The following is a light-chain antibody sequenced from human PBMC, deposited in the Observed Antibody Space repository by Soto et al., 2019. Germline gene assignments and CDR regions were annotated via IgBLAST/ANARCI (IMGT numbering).Light chain of an antibody. CDR2: EVN. V-gene: IGLV2-14*01. CDR3: PSYTSYSTDV. Sequence: QSALTQPASVSGSPGQSITISCTGTSSDVGDYNYVSWYQQHPGKAPKLMIYEVNNRPSGVSYRFSGSKSGNTASLTISGLQAEDEADYYCPSYTSYSTDVFGTGTKLTVL. J-gene: IGLJ1*01. CDR1: SSDVGDYNY.